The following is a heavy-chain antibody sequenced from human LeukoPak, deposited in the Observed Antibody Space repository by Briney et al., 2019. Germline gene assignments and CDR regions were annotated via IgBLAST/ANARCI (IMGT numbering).Heavy chain of an antibody. D-gene: IGHD4-11*01. Sequence: ASVKISCKASGYTFRGNYIHWLRQAPEQGLEWMGWIDANNGDTKSARKFQGRVTMSRDTSISTAYMDLSSLSPDDAAVYYCARDPSSVTLYFFDYWGQGTLVTVSS. CDR2: IDANNGDT. V-gene: IGHV1-2*02. CDR3: ARDPSSVTLYFFDY. CDR1: GYTFRGNY. J-gene: IGHJ4*02.